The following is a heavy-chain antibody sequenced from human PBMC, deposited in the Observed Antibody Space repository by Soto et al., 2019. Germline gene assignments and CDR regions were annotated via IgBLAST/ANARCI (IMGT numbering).Heavy chain of an antibody. CDR2: ISSSGSTI. D-gene: IGHD5-18*01. CDR1: GFTFSDYY. J-gene: IGHJ4*02. V-gene: IGHV3-11*01. CDR3: ARAPDTAMVKLYFDY. Sequence: PGGSLRLSCAASGFTFSDYYMSWIRQAPGKGLEWVSYISSSGSTIYYADSVKGRFTISRDNAKNSLYLQMNSLRAEDTAVYYCARAPDTAMVKLYFDYWGQGTLVTVSS.